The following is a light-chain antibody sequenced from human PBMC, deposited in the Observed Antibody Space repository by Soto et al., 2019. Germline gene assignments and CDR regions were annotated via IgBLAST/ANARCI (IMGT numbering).Light chain of an antibody. CDR3: VLYMRSGIWV. Sequence: QAVVTQEPSFSVSPGETVTLTCGLSSGSVSPSHYPSWYQQTPGQAPRALVYSTYTRSSGVADRFSGSILRNKAALSITWTQADDDPDYYCVLYMRSGIWVFGGGTKVAVL. V-gene: IGLV8-61*01. CDR1: SGSVSPSHY. CDR2: STY. J-gene: IGLJ3*02.